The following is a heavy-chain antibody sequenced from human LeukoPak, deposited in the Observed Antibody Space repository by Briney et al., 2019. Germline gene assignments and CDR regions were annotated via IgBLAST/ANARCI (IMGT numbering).Heavy chain of an antibody. CDR2: INPNSGGT. Sequence: ASVKVSCKASGYTFTGYYMHWVRQAPGQGLEWMGWINPNSGGTNYAQKFQGRVTMTRDTSISTAYMELSRLRSDDTAVYYCARGIYYYDSSGRNEYFQHWGQGTLVTDSS. CDR1: GYTFTGYY. CDR3: ARGIYYYDSSGRNEYFQH. V-gene: IGHV1-2*02. J-gene: IGHJ1*01. D-gene: IGHD3-22*01.